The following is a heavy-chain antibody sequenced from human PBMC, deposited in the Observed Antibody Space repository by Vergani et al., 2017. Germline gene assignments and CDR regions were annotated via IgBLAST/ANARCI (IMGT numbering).Heavy chain of an antibody. V-gene: IGHV4-39*07. CDR2: IHYSGST. CDR3: ARRSGIVYDIFSGTQYFFDF. CDR1: NDSVSNTFYY. D-gene: IGHD3-9*01. Sequence: QVQLQESGPGLVKPSETLSLTCTVSNDSVSNTFYYWGWIRQTPGKGLEWIGSIHYSGSTYYNPSLESRVTMSVDTSNNHFSLRLNSLTAADTAVYYCARRSGIVYDIFSGTQYFFDFWGQGTLVTVSS. J-gene: IGHJ4*02.